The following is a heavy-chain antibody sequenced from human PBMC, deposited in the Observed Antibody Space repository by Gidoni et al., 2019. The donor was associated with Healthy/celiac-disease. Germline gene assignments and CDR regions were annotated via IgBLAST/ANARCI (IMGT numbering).Heavy chain of an antibody. J-gene: IGHJ6*02. D-gene: IGHD7-27*01. CDR2: IYHSGST. CDR3: AIAPANWGFYGMDV. V-gene: IGHV4-59*01. Sequence: QLQLQESGPGLVKPSEPLSLTCTVPVASTSSYHWSWFRQPPGKGLEWIGYIYHSGSTNYNPSLKGRATISVDTSKNQLSLKLSSVTAADTAVYYCAIAPANWGFYGMDVWGQGTTVTVSS. CDR1: VASTSSYH.